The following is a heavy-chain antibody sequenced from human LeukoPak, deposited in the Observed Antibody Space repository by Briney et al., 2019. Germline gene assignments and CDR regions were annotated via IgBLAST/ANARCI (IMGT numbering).Heavy chain of an antibody. D-gene: IGHD3-22*01. CDR2: IYHKGDT. CDR1: GASMNSHY. V-gene: IGHV4-59*11. J-gene: IGHJ4*02. Sequence: SETLSLTCSVSGASMNSHYWSWIRQPPGKGLEWIGYIYHKGDTSYNPSLHSRVTLSVDTSKSQFSLKLRSVTAADSAIYYCAREYSSPLEFQHYFDLWGQGNRGHRLL. CDR3: AREYSSPLEFQHYFDL.